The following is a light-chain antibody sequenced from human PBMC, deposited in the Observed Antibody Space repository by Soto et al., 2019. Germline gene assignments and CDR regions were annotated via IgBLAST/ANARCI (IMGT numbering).Light chain of an antibody. CDR1: QGISIW. Sequence: DIQMTQSPSSVSASVGDRVTITCRASQGISIWLAWYQQKPGKAPKLLIYAASSLQSGVPSRFSGSGSGTEFTLTISSLQSEDFAVYYCQQYHSWPPTFGQGTKVDI. J-gene: IGKJ1*01. CDR2: AAS. CDR3: QQYHSWPPT. V-gene: IGKV1-12*01.